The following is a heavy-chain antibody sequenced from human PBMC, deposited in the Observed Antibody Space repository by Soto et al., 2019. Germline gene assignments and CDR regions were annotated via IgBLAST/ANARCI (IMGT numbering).Heavy chain of an antibody. D-gene: IGHD5-18*01. CDR1: GSSTSNYH. CDR3: ALGGYNYGRPFDF. Sequence: XETLALTCSVSGSSTSNYHYSWIRQSPGKGLEWIGYVYHRGTTNYTPSLKSRVNMSVDTSTNEFYLNLKSVTAADTAVYYCALGGYNYGRPFDFWGQGTLVTVSS. V-gene: IGHV4-59*01. CDR2: VYHRGTT. J-gene: IGHJ4*02.